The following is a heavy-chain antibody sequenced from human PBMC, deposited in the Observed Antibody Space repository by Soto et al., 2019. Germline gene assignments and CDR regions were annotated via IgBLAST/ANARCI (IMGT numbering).Heavy chain of an antibody. V-gene: IGHV4-39*01. CDR1: GGSISSSSYY. Sequence: SETLSLTCTVSGGSISSSSYYWGWIRQPPGKGLEWIGNIYYSGSTYYNPSLKSRVTISVDTSKNQFSLKLSSVTAADTAVYYCARQPDYYYYYYMDVWGKGTTVTVSS. CDR2: IYYSGST. CDR3: ARQPDYYYYYYMDV. J-gene: IGHJ6*03.